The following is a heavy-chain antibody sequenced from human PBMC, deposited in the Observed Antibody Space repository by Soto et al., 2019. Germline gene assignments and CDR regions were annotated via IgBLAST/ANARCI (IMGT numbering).Heavy chain of an antibody. CDR1: GYTFTRSG. V-gene: IGHV1-24*01. CDR3: ATGPNYYDSSGYHEPHFDY. J-gene: IGHJ4*02. D-gene: IGHD3-22*01. CDR2: FDPEDGET. Sequence: ASVKVSCKASGYTFTRSGISWVRQAPGQGLEWMGGFDPEDGETIYAQKFQGRVTMTEDTSTDTAYMELSSLRSEDTAVYYCATGPNYYDSSGYHEPHFDYWGQGTLVTVSS.